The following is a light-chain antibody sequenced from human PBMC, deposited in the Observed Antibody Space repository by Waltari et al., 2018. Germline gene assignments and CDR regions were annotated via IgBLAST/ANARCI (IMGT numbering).Light chain of an antibody. CDR1: QSISSW. CDR2: KAS. J-gene: IGKJ2*01. V-gene: IGKV1-5*03. CDR3: QQYDTYPPYT. Sequence: DIQMTQSPSALSASVGDRVTITCRASQSISSWLAWYQQKPGKAPKLLIYKASSLERGVPSRFSCSGSGTEFTLTISSLQPDDFATYYCQQYDTYPPYTFGQGTKLEI.